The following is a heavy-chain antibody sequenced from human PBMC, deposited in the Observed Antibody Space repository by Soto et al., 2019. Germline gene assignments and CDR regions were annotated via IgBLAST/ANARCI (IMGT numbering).Heavy chain of an antibody. D-gene: IGHD3-10*01. CDR3: ARDQGFGESSDAFDI. V-gene: IGHV1-18*04. CDR1: GYTFTSYG. J-gene: IGHJ3*02. Sequence: QVQLVQSRAEVKKPGASVKVSCKASGYTFTSYGISWVRQAPGQGREWMGWISAYNGNTNYAQKLQGRVTMTTDTSTRTAYMELRSMRSDDTAVYYCARDQGFGESSDAFDIWGQGTMVTVSS. CDR2: ISAYNGNT.